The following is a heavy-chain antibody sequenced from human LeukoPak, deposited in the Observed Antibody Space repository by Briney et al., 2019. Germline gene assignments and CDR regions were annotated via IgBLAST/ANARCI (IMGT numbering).Heavy chain of an antibody. V-gene: IGHV3-21*01. D-gene: IGHD3-22*01. Sequence: GGSLRLSCAASGFTFSSYSMNWVRQAPGKGLEWVSSISSSSSYIYYADSVKGRFTISRDNAKNSLYLQMNSLRAEDTAVYYCARDPEYYCDSSGYSSYWGQGTLVTVSS. CDR3: ARDPEYYCDSSGYSSY. J-gene: IGHJ4*02. CDR2: ISSSSSYI. CDR1: GFTFSSYS.